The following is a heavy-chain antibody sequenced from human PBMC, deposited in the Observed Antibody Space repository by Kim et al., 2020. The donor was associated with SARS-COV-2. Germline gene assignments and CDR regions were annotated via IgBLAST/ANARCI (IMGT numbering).Heavy chain of an antibody. V-gene: IGHV3-23*01. CDR3: AKKEPGYSSSWTYFDY. D-gene: IGHD6-13*01. J-gene: IGHJ4*02. Sequence: SVQGRFTITRNNSTNTLYLKMNSLRAEDTAVYYCAKKEPGYSSSWTYFDYWGQGTLVTVSS.